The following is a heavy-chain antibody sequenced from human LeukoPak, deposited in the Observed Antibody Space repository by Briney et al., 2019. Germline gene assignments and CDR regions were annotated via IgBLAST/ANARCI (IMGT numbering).Heavy chain of an antibody. CDR1: GGSFSGYY. D-gene: IGHD3-3*01. CDR3: ARAARITIFGVVVYYYYYMDV. Sequence: SETLSLTCAVYGGSFSGYYWSWIRQPPGKGLEWIGEINHSGSTNYNPSLKSRVTISVDTSKNQFSLKLSSVTAADTAVYYCARAARITIFGVVVYYYYYMDVWGKGTTVTISS. J-gene: IGHJ6*03. CDR2: INHSGST. V-gene: IGHV4-34*01.